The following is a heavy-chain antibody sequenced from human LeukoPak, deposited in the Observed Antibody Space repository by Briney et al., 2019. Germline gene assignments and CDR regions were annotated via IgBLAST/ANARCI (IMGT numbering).Heavy chain of an antibody. D-gene: IGHD2-8*01. CDR2: IYPGDSDT. J-gene: IGHJ4*02. CDR3: ARLVSDSNCPNGACPQGAYY. V-gene: IGHV5-51*01. CDR1: PSRFNTYW. Sequence: GESLQISCKGSPSRFNTYWIGWVRQMPGKGLEWMGIIYPGDSDTRYSPSFQGQVTISVDKSISTAYLQWSSLKASDTAMYYCARLVSDSNCPNGACPQGAYYWGQGTLVTVSS.